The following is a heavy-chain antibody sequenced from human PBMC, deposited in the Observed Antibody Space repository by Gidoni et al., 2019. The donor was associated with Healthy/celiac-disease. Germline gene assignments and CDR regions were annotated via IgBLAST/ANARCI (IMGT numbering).Heavy chain of an antibody. CDR1: GGSISSGSYY. CDR3: ARTDSSGYDDAFDI. Sequence: QVQLQESGPGLVKPSQTLSLTCTVSGGSISSGSYYWSWLRQPAGKGLEWIGRIYTSGSTNYNPSLKSRVTISVDTSKNQFSLKLSSVTAADTAVYYCARTDSSGYDDAFDIWGQGTMVTVSS. V-gene: IGHV4-61*02. D-gene: IGHD3-22*01. CDR2: IYTSGST. J-gene: IGHJ3*02.